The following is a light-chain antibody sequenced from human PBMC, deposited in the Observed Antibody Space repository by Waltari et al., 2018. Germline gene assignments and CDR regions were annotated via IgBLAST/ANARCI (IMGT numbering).Light chain of an antibody. J-gene: IGKJ1*01. CDR2: KAS. CDR3: QQYNSYSPT. CDR1: QSISSW. Sequence: DIQMTQSPSTLSAYVGDRVTITCRASQSISSWLAWYQQKPVKAPKLLIYKASSLESGVPSRFSGSGSGTEFTLTISSLQPDDFATYYCQQYNSYSPTFGQGTKVEIK. V-gene: IGKV1-5*03.